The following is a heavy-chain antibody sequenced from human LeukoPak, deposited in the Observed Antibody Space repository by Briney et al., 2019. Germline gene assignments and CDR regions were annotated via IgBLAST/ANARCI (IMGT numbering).Heavy chain of an antibody. CDR1: GGSISSSSYY. CDR3: ARRDIVATISYFDY. D-gene: IGHD5-12*01. Sequence: SETLSLTCTVSGGSISSSSYYWGWIRQPPGKGLEWIGSIYYSGSTYYNPSLKSRVTISVDTSKNQFSLKLSSVTAADTAVYYCARRDIVATISYFDYWGQGTVVTVSS. J-gene: IGHJ4*02. CDR2: IYYSGST. V-gene: IGHV4-39*01.